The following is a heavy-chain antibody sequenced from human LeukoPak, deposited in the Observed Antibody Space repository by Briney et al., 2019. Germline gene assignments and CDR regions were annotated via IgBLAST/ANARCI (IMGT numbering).Heavy chain of an antibody. CDR1: GGSFSGYY. CDR3: AVLAAAAYYYVDV. J-gene: IGHJ6*03. D-gene: IGHD6-13*01. CDR2: INHSGST. V-gene: IGHV4-34*01. Sequence: SSETLSLTCAVYGGSFSGYYWSWIRQPPGKGLEWIGEINHSGSTNYNPSLKSRVTISVDTSKNQFSLKLSSVTAADTAVYYRAVLAAAAYYYVDVWGKGTTVTVSS.